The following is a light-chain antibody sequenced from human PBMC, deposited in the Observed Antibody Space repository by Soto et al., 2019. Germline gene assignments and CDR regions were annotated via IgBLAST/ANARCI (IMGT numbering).Light chain of an antibody. CDR2: GAS. V-gene: IGKV3-15*01. CDR3: QLYSNRPLT. J-gene: IGKJ4*01. CDR1: QSINSD. Sequence: MTLYLATLRVSQGETTRLSCGASQSINSDVAWYQQKVGQTPRLLIHGASTRATGIPARFSGSGSGTEFTLTICSLRSGDLAVYYSQLYSNRPLTFGAGTKVDIK.